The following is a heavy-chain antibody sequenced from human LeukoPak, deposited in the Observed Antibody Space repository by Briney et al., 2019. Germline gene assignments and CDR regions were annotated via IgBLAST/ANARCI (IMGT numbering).Heavy chain of an antibody. CDR2: FDPEDGET. CDR1: GYTLTELS. Sequence: GASVKVSCKVSGYTLTELSMHWVRQAPGKGLEWMGGFDPEDGETIYAQKFQGRVTMTEDTSTDTAYMELSSLRSEGTAVYYCATGSTMVRGVTSETVFDYWGQGTLVTVSS. V-gene: IGHV1-24*01. J-gene: IGHJ4*02. CDR3: ATGSTMVRGVTSETVFDY. D-gene: IGHD3-10*01.